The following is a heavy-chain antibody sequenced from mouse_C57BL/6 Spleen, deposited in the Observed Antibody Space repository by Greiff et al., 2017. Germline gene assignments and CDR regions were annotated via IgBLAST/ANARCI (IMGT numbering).Heavy chain of an antibody. J-gene: IGHJ3*01. V-gene: IGHV1-52*01. CDR1: GYTFTSYW. CDR3: ARYYGSSYVWFAY. CDR2: IDPSDSET. Sequence: QVQLQQPGAELVRPGSSVKLSCKASGYTFTSYWMHWVKQRPIQGLEWIGNIDPSDSETHYNQKFKDKATLTVDQSSSTAYMQLSSLTSEDSAVYYCARYYGSSYVWFAYWGQGTLVTVSA. D-gene: IGHD1-1*01.